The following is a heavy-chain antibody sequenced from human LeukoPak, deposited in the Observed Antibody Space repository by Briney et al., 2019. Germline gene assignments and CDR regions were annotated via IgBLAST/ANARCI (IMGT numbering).Heavy chain of an antibody. V-gene: IGHV3-66*04. Sequence: GGSLRLSCAASGFTFGDYALSWVRQAPGKGLEWVSVIYSGDRTNYADSVKGRFTISRDNSKNTLFFQMNSLRAEDTAVYYCARLTSGNGLDVWGQGTTVTVSS. D-gene: IGHD3-3*01. CDR2: IYSGDRT. CDR3: ARLTSGNGLDV. J-gene: IGHJ6*02. CDR1: GFTFGDYA.